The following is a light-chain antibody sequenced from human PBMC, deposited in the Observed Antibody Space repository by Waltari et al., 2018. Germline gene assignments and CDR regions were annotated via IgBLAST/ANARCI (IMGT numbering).Light chain of an antibody. Sequence: QSVLTQPPSASGAPGQSVTISCSGSSSNIGSNYVYWYQQLPGTAPKLLIYYSSQRPLGVPDRFSGSKSGTSASLAITGLRSEDEADYYCAAWDDSLSSVFFGGGTRLTVL. J-gene: IGLJ2*01. CDR2: YSS. V-gene: IGLV1-47*02. CDR3: AAWDDSLSSVF. CDR1: SSNIGSNY.